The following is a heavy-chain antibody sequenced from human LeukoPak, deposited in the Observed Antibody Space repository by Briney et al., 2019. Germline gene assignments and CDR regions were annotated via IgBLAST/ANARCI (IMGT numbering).Heavy chain of an antibody. CDR3: ARGGYYYDSSGFHFDY. J-gene: IGHJ4*02. CDR1: GGTFSSYA. D-gene: IGHD3-22*01. V-gene: IGHV1-69*13. Sequence: SVKVSCKASGGTFSSYAICWVRQAPGQGLEWMGGIIPIFGTASYAQKFQGRVTITADESTSTAYMELSSLRSEDTAVYYCARGGYYYDSSGFHFDYWGQGTLVTVS. CDR2: IIPIFGTA.